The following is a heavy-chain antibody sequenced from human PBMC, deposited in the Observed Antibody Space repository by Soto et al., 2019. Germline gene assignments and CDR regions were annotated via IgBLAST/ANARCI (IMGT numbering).Heavy chain of an antibody. CDR2: IHSDGTST. J-gene: IGHJ3*01. V-gene: IGHV3-74*01. CDR3: ARGDRGAFDL. D-gene: IGHD1-26*01. Sequence: EVQLVESGGGLVQPGESLRLSCAASGFTFDYYWMHWVRQAPGKGLVWVSRIHSDGTSTTYADVVKGRFTISRDNAKNTLSLQMNSLRAEDTAVYYCARGDRGAFDLWGQGTVVTVSS. CDR1: GFTFDYYW.